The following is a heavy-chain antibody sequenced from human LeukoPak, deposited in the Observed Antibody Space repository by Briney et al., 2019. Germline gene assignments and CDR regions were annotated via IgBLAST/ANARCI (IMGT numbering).Heavy chain of an antibody. D-gene: IGHD6-13*01. J-gene: IGHJ4*02. CDR1: GFTFDDYA. CDR2: ISWNSGSI. V-gene: IGHV3-9*03. Sequence: PGGSLRLSCAASGFTFDDYAMHWVRQAPGKGLEWVSGISWNSGSIGYADSVKGRFTISRDNAKNSLYLQMNSLRAEDMALYYCAKDTAAGTGLDYWGQGTLVTVSS. CDR3: AKDTAAGTGLDY.